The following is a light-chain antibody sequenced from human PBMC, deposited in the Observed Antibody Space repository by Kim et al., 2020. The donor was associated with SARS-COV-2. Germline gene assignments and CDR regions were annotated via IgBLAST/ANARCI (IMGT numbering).Light chain of an antibody. CDR2: GAS. Sequence: EIVLTQSPDTLSLSPGERATLSCRASQSVSSSYLAWHQQKPGQAPCLLIYGASSRAAGIPVRFSGSGSGTDFTLTITRLEPEDFAVYYCQQYGSSPYTFGQGTKLEIK. J-gene: IGKJ2*01. CDR3: QQYGSSPYT. CDR1: QSVSSSY. V-gene: IGKV3-20*01.